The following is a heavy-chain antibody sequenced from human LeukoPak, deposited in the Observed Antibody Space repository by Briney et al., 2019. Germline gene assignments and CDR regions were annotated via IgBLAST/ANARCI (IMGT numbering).Heavy chain of an antibody. Sequence: PGGSLRLSCAASDFKIRNYYISWVRQAPGKGLEWVSVISGGGDTSYSDSVKGRFTISRHTSKNTVFLQMNKLRVEDTAVYFCARGSHSYGLSYYFDYWGQGTGVTVSS. CDR1: DFKIRNYY. CDR2: ISGGGDT. CDR3: ARGSHSYGLSYYFDY. V-gene: IGHV3-53*01. J-gene: IGHJ4*02. D-gene: IGHD5-18*01.